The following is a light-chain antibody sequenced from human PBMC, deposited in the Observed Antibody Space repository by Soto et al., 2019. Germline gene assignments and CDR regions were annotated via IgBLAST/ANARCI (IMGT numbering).Light chain of an antibody. CDR2: EVS. J-gene: IGLJ2*01. Sequence: QSALTQPPSVSGSPGQSVTISCTGTSSDVGSYNRVSWYQQPPGTAPKLMIYEVSNRPSGVPDRFSGSKSGNTASLTISGLQAEDDADYYCSSYTSSSTLVVFGGGTKLTVL. V-gene: IGLV2-18*02. CDR1: SSDVGSYNR. CDR3: SSYTSSSTLVV.